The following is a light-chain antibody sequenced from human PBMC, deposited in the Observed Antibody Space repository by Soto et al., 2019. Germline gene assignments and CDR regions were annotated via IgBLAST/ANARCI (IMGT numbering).Light chain of an antibody. J-gene: IGKJ5*01. Sequence: EIVMTQSPATLSVSPGERATLSCRASQSVTSDYLAWYQQKPGQSPRLLIYGASSRATGIADRFSGSGSGTDFTLTISRLEPEDFALYYCQQYGSSAPITFGQGTRLEIK. V-gene: IGKV3-20*01. CDR1: QSVTSDY. CDR3: QQYGSSAPIT. CDR2: GAS.